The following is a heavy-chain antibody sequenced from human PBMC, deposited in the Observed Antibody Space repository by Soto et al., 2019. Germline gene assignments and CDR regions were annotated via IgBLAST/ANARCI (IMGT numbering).Heavy chain of an antibody. CDR1: GGSISSSNW. D-gene: IGHD6-13*01. CDR2: IYHSGST. V-gene: IGHV4-4*02. CDR3: ARDLGVAAAGAGY. Sequence: QVQLQESGPGLVKPSGTLSLTCAVSGGSISSSNWWSWVRQPPGKGLEWIGEIYHSGSTNYNPSPKSRVILLLEKSTNQVSLKLSSVTAADTDVYYCARDLGVAAAGAGYWGQGTLVTVSS. J-gene: IGHJ4*02.